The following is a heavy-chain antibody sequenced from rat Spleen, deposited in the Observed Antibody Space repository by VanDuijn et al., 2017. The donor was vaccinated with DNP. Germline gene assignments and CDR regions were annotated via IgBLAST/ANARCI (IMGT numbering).Heavy chain of an antibody. CDR1: GFTFSSYW. V-gene: IGHV5-58*01. Sequence: EVQLVESGGGLVQPGRSLKLSCVASGFTFSSYWMFWIRQAPGKGLEWVATISYDGGSTYYPDSVKGRFTISRDNAENTVYLQMSSLRSEDTATYYCASWAPIAPLSTSNYWGQGVMVTVSS. CDR2: ISYDGGST. J-gene: IGHJ2*01. CDR3: ASWAPIAPLSTSNY. D-gene: IGHD1-2*01.